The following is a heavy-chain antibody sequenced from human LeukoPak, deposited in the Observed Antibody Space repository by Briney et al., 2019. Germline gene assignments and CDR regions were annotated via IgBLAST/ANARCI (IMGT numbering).Heavy chain of an antibody. CDR3: ARGGGCSSTSCHLDY. CDR1: GFTFSSYS. D-gene: IGHD2-2*01. CDR2: ISSSSYI. V-gene: IGHV3-21*01. Sequence: PGGSLRLSCVASGFTFSSYSMNWVRQAPGKGLEWVSSISSSSYIYYADSVKGRFTISRDNAKNSLYLQMYSLRAEDTAVYYCARGGGCSSTSCHLDYWGQGTLVTVSS. J-gene: IGHJ4*02.